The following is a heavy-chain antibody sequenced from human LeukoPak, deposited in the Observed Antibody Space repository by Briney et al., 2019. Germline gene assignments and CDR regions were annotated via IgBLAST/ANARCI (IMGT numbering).Heavy chain of an antibody. D-gene: IGHD4-23*01. CDR1: GFTFSSYA. Sequence: ESLTLSCAASGFTFSSYAMSWVSQAPGKGLEWVSSISGSGTSTYYAHSVNSAESISRDNSKNTLYLQMNSVRAEDTALYSCAKDYGGNSDAFDIWGQGTVVSASS. V-gene: IGHV3-23*01. J-gene: IGHJ3*02. CDR2: ISGSGTST. CDR3: AKDYGGNSDAFDI.